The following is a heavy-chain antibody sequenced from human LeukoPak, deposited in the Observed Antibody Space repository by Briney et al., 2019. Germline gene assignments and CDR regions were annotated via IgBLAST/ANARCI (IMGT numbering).Heavy chain of an antibody. CDR2: IYTSGST. V-gene: IGHV4-4*07. CDR3: ARDRGDSSGHFDY. CDR1: GGSISSYY. D-gene: IGHD3-22*01. J-gene: IGHJ4*02. Sequence: PSETLSLACTVSGGSISSYYWIWIRQPAGKGLEWIGRIYTSGSTNYNPSLKSRVTISVDKSKNHFSLKLSSVTAADTAVYYCARDRGDSSGHFDYWGQGTLVTVSS.